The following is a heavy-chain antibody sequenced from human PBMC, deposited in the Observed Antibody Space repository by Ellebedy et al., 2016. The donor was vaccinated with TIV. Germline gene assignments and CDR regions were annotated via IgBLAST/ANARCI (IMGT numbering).Heavy chain of an antibody. CDR3: ARDPVGVGPAFDI. CDR1: GLTFSSHA. V-gene: IGHV3-23*01. D-gene: IGHD4-23*01. CDR2: ITASGGNT. J-gene: IGHJ3*02. Sequence: PGGSLRLSCAASGLTFSSHAMSWVRQAPGKGLEWVSSITASGGNTYYADSLKGRFTISRDNSKNTLYLQMNSLRAEDTAVYYCARDPVGVGPAFDIWGQGTMVTVSS.